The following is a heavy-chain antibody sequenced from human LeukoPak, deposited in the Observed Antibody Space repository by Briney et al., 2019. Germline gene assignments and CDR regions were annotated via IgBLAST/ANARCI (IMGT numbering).Heavy chain of an antibody. J-gene: IGHJ4*02. CDR3: AQAVISGWYDRVALEY. Sequence: ASVKVSCKASGYTFTGYYMHWVRQAPGQGLEWRGWINPNSGGTNYAQKFQGRVTMTRDTSISTAYMELSRLRSDDTAVYYCAQAVISGWYDRVALEYWGQGTLVTVSS. V-gene: IGHV1-2*02. CDR2: INPNSGGT. CDR1: GYTFTGYY. D-gene: IGHD6-19*01.